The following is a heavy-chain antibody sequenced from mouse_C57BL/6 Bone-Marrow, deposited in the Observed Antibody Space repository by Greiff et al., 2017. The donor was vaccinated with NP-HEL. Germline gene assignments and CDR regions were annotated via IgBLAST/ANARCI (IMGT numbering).Heavy chain of an antibody. J-gene: IGHJ4*01. Sequence: EVQLQQSGAELVRPGASVKLSCTASGFNFKDDYMHWVKQRPEQGLEWIGWIDPENGDTEYASKFQGKATITADTSSNTAYLQLSSLTSEDSAVYYCTARFHYAKDDWGQGTSVTVSS. CDR3: TARFHYAKDD. CDR2: IDPENGDT. CDR1: GFNFKDDY. V-gene: IGHV14-4*01.